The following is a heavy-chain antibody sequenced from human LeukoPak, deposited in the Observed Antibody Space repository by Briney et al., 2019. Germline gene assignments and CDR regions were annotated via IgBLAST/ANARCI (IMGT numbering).Heavy chain of an antibody. V-gene: IGHV1-46*01. CDR1: GYTFTSYY. Sequence: ASVKVSCKASGYTFTSYYMHWVRQAPGQGLEWMGIINPSGGSTSYAQKFQGRVTMTRDTSTSTVYMELSSLRSENTAVYYCALVVPAAGNWFDPWGQGTLVTVSS. CDR3: ALVVPAAGNWFDP. J-gene: IGHJ5*02. D-gene: IGHD2-2*01. CDR2: INPSGGST.